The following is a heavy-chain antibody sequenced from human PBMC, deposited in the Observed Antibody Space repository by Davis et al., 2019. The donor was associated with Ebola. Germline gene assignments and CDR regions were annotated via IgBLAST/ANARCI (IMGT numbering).Heavy chain of an antibody. Sequence: AASVKVSCKASGGTFSSYAISWVRQAPGQGLEWMGGIIPIFGTANYAQKFQGRVTMTRNTSISTAYMELSSLRSEDTAVYYCARVRGPGVELRWFDPWGQGTLVTVSS. D-gene: IGHD1-7*01. J-gene: IGHJ5*02. CDR1: GGTFSSYA. CDR2: IIPIFGTA. V-gene: IGHV1-69*05. CDR3: ARVRGPGVELRWFDP.